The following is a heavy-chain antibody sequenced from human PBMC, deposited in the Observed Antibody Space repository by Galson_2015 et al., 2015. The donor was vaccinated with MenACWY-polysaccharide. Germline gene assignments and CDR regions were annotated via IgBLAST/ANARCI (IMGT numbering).Heavy chain of an antibody. D-gene: IGHD2-15*01. CDR3: AKDDMWRPYCSGGSCSSQGAFDI. CDR2: IRWNSGNI. Sequence: SLRLSCAASGFTFDDYAMHWVRQAPGKGLEWVSGIRWNSGNIGYADSVKGRFTISRDNAKNSLYLQMNSLRAEDTALYYCAKDDMWRPYCSGGSCSSQGAFDIWGQGTMVTVSS. V-gene: IGHV3-9*01. J-gene: IGHJ3*02. CDR1: GFTFDDYA.